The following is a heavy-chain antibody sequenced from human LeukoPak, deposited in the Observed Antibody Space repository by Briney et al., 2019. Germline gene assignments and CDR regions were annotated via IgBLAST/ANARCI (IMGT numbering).Heavy chain of an antibody. CDR2: IYTSGST. D-gene: IGHD3-3*01. CDR3: ARAYDLWSSYGYYYYYSDV. Sequence: SETLSLTCTVSGCSISSYYWSWIRQPAGKGLEWIGRIYTSGSTNYNPSLKSRVTMSVDTSKNQYSLKLSFVTAADTAVYCCARAYDLWSSYGYYYYYSDVWGKGTTVTVSS. V-gene: IGHV4-4*07. CDR1: GCSISSYY. J-gene: IGHJ6*03.